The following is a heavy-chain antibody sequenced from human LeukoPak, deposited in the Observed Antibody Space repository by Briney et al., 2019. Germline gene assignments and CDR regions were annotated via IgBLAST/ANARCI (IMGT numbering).Heavy chain of an antibody. CDR2: INPISGGS. D-gene: IGHD3/OR15-3a*01. J-gene: IGHJ3*02. CDR1: GYTFPYYY. CDR3: ARGGLGTIAEGAFDI. V-gene: IGHV1-2*02. Sequence: ASVKVSCRASGYTFPYYYLHWVRQAPGQGLEWMGWINPISGGSNYAQIFQGRVTMTRDTSNSTAYMELSRLRSDDTAVYYCARGGLGTIAEGAFDIWGQGTMVTVSS.